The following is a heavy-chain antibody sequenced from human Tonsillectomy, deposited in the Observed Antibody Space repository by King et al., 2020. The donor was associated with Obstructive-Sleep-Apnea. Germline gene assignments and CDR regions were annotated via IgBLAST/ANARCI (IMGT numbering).Heavy chain of an antibody. CDR2: IYYNGTT. J-gene: IGHJ6*02. CDR3: ARDNGANCSSTSCYSAPYYYFGMDV. Sequence: QLQESGPGLVKPSQTLSLTCTMSGGSISRGGYYLSWFREHPGRVLEWIGYIYYNGTTYHNPSLMGRVTMSVYTSKNQFSRKVRSVTAADTAVYYCARDNGANCSSTSCYSAPYYYFGMDVWGQGTTVTVSS. D-gene: IGHD2-2*01. V-gene: IGHV4-31*03. CDR1: GGSISRGGYY.